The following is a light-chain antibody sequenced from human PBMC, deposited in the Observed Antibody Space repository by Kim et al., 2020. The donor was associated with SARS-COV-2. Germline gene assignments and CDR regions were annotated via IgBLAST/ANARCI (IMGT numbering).Light chain of an antibody. J-gene: IGKJ1*01. CDR2: GAS. CDR1: QSVSSN. CDR3: QQYNNWPPAT. Sequence: EIVMTQSPATLSVSPGERATLSCRASQSVSSNLAWYQQKPGQAPRLLIYGASTRATGIPARFSGIGSGTEFTLTISSLQSEDFAVYYCQQYNNWPPATFGQGTKVDIK. V-gene: IGKV3-15*01.